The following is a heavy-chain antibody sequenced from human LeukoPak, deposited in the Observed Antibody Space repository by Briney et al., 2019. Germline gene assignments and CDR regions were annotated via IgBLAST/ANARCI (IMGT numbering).Heavy chain of an antibody. Sequence: GGSLRLSCAASGFTFSSYAMSWVRQAPGKGLEWVAFIRYDGSNKYYADSVKGRFTISRDNSKNTLYLQMNSLRAEDTAVYYCAKERWVSNSQYYFDYWGQGTLVTVSS. CDR3: AKERWVSNSQYYFDY. D-gene: IGHD2/OR15-2a*01. J-gene: IGHJ4*02. CDR1: GFTFSSYA. CDR2: IRYDGSNK. V-gene: IGHV3-30*02.